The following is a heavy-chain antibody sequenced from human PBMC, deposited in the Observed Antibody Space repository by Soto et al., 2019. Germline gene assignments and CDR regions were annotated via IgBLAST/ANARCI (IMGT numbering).Heavy chain of an antibody. CDR2: INHSGST. V-gene: IGHV4-34*01. D-gene: IGHD3-3*01. CDR3: ARAITIFRVDP. Sequence: QVQLQQWGAGLLKPSETLSLTCAVYGGSFSGYYWSWIHQPPGKGLEWIGEINHSGSTNYNPSLKSRATISVDTSKNQFSLKLSSVTAADTAVYYCARAITIFRVDPWGQGTLVTVSS. CDR1: GGSFSGYY. J-gene: IGHJ5*02.